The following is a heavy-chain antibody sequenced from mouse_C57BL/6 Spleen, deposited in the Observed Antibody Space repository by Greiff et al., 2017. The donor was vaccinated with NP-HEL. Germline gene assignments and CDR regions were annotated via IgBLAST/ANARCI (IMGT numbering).Heavy chain of an antibody. CDR1: GYAFSSSW. CDR3: ARLTTVVATRYFDV. Sequence: QVQLQQSGPELVKPRASVKISCKASGYAFSSSWMNWVKQRPGKGLEWIGRIYPGDGDTNYNGKFKGKATLTADKSSSTAYMQLSSLTSEDSAVYFCARLTTVVATRYFDVWGTGTTVTVSS. J-gene: IGHJ1*03. V-gene: IGHV1-82*01. CDR2: IYPGDGDT. D-gene: IGHD1-1*01.